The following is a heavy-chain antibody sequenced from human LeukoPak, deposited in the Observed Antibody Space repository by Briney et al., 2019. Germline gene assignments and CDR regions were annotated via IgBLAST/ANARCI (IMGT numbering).Heavy chain of an antibody. CDR3: AKDYADFGSNYFCAFDV. CDR2: ISGSGGAT. CDR1: GVRFSSYA. J-gene: IGHJ3*01. D-gene: IGHD3-3*01. V-gene: IGHV3-23*01. Sequence: PGGSLRLSCVGSGVRFSSYAMSWVRQAPGKGLEWVSGISGSGGATYYIGPAKGRFPISRDNSKNTLYLQMSDLRAEDTAVYYCAKDYADFGSNYFCAFDVWGHGTVVTVSS.